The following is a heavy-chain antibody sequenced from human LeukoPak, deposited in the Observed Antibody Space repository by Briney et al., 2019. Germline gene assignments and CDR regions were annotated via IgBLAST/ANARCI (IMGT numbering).Heavy chain of an antibody. V-gene: IGHV3-15*01. CDR3: TTDRYCSSTSYSKGRV. J-gene: IGHJ3*01. CDR1: GFTSSNDR. CDR2: IKSKTDGGTT. Sequence: GGSLRLTCAASGFTSSNDRMCWVRQAPGKGLEWVGRIKSKTDGGTTDYAAPVKGRFTISRDDSKNTLYLQMNSLKTEDTAVYYCTTDRYCSSTSYSKGRVWWQGTMVTVSS. D-gene: IGHD2-2*01.